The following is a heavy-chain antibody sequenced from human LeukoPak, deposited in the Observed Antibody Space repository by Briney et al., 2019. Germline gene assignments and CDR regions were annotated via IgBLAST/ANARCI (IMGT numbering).Heavy chain of an antibody. Sequence: SETLSLTCTASGGSISSNYYYWGWIRQPPGEGLEWIGNIYYAGSTYDNPSLKSRITMSVDTSKNQFSLRLRSVTAADTAVYYCASLYCSGGSCYPRYWGQGILFAVSS. J-gene: IGHJ4*02. CDR1: GGSISSNYYY. D-gene: IGHD2-15*01. CDR3: ASLYCSGGSCYPRY. CDR2: IYYAGST. V-gene: IGHV4-39*01.